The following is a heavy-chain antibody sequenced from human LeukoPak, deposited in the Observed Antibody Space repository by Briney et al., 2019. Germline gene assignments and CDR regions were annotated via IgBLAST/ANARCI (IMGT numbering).Heavy chain of an antibody. CDR3: ARVYTGNRWHFDY. CDR1: GFTFSTYW. Sequence: GGPLRLSCAASGFTFSTYWMSWVRQAPGKGLECVANIKRDGSEKYYVDSVKGRFTIFRDDAKSSLYLQMNSLRAEDTAVYFCARVYTGNRWHFDYCGQGTLVTVSS. V-gene: IGHV3-7*03. CDR2: IKRDGSEK. D-gene: IGHD2-2*02. J-gene: IGHJ4*02.